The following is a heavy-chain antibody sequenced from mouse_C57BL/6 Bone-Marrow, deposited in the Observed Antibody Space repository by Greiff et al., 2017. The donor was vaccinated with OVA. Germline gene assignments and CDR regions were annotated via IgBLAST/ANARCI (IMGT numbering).Heavy chain of an antibody. CDR2: IKPYNGGT. CDR1: GYTFTDYY. V-gene: IGHV1-19*01. Sequence: VQLQQSGPVLVKPGASVKMSCKASGYTFTDYYMNWVKQSHGKSLEWIGVIKPYNGGTSYNQKFKGKATLTVDKSSSTAYMELNSLTSEDSAVYYCARWGLGNYWFAYWGQGTLVTVSA. CDR3: ARWGLGNYWFAY. J-gene: IGHJ3*01. D-gene: IGHD2-1*01.